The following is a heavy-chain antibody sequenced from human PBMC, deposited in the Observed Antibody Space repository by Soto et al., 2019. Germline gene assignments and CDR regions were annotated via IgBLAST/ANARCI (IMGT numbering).Heavy chain of an antibody. J-gene: IGHJ3*02. CDR1: GYTFTSYG. Sequence: ASVKVSCKASGYTFTSYGISWVRQAPGQGLEWIGWISAYNGNTNYAQKLQGRVTMTTDTSTSTAYLELRSLRSDDTAVYYCARTAPATYDFWSGPKTPDAFDIWGQGTMVTVSS. CDR3: ARTAPATYDFWSGPKTPDAFDI. D-gene: IGHD3-3*01. CDR2: ISAYNGNT. V-gene: IGHV1-18*01.